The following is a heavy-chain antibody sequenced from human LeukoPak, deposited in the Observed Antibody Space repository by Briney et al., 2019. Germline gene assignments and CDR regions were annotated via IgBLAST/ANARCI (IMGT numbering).Heavy chain of an antibody. D-gene: IGHD5-24*01. CDR1: GFTFNTYG. V-gene: IGHV3-23*01. CDR2: ISDNGLST. Sequence: GRSLRLSCAASGFTFNTYGMSWARQGPREGLEWVSAISDNGLSTYTADSVKGRFTISRDNSKNTVYLQMNSLRAEDTAVYFCVKGRDVCKYWYFDIWGRGTLVTVSS. J-gene: IGHJ2*01. CDR3: VKGRDVCKYWYFDI.